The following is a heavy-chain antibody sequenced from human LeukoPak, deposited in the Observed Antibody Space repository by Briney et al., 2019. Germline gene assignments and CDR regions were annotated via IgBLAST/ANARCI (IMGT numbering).Heavy chain of an antibody. CDR1: GFTFSSYG. Sequence: GGSLRLSCAASGFTFSSYGMHWVRQAPGKGLEWVAFIRYDGSNKYYADSVKGRFTIPRDNSKNTLYLQMNSLRAEDTAVYYCAKDESAGYDILTGFGFDYWGQGTLVTVSS. V-gene: IGHV3-30*02. CDR3: AKDESAGYDILTGFGFDY. D-gene: IGHD3-9*01. CDR2: IRYDGSNK. J-gene: IGHJ4*02.